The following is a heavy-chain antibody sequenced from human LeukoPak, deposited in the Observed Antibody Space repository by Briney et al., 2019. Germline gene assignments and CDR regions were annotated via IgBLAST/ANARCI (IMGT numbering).Heavy chain of an antibody. CDR1: GFTFSSYS. V-gene: IGHV3-48*04. D-gene: IGHD1-26*01. Sequence: PGGSLRLSRAASGFTFSSYSMNWVRQAPGKGLEWVSYISSSSSTIYYADSVKGRFTISRDNAKNSLYLQMNSLRAEDMALYYCAKDRAWDPTGPNDYWGQGTLVTVSS. J-gene: IGHJ4*02. CDR3: AKDRAWDPTGPNDY. CDR2: ISSSSSTI.